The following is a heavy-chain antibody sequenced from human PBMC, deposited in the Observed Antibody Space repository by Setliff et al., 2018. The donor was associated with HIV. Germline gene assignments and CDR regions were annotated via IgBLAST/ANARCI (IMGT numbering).Heavy chain of an antibody. D-gene: IGHD3-22*01. J-gene: IGHJ3*02. CDR2: IYNSGST. CDR3: ARLTYYYDTSGPAAAFDI. V-gene: IGHV4-31*02. CDR1: SVTSGGYY. Sequence: SVTSGGYYWSWLRQHPGKGLEWIGYIYNSGSTYYSPSLQSRPTISVDTSKNQLSLKLTSVTAADTAVYHCARLTYYYDTSGPAAAFDIWGQGTMVTVSS.